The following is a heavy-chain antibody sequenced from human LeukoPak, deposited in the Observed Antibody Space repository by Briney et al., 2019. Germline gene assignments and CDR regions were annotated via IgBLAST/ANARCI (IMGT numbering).Heavy chain of an antibody. J-gene: IGHJ4*02. CDR1: GFTFSTYS. CDR2: ISSSSSTI. D-gene: IGHD2-15*01. V-gene: IGHV3-48*01. Sequence: PGGSLRLSCTASGFTFSTYSMTWVRQAPGKGLEWVSYISSSSSTIDYVDSVKGRFTISRDNAKNSLSLQMTSLRAEDTAVYYCARAIGYCSDGSCYHFFDYWGQGTLVTVSS. CDR3: ARAIGYCSDGSCYHFFDY.